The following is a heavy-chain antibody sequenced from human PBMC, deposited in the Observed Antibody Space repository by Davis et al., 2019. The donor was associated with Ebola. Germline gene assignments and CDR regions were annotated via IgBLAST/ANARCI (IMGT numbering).Heavy chain of an antibody. D-gene: IGHD3-3*01. CDR3: ATFSLLEWLSEQGEDYYYYGMDV. Sequence: ASVKVSCKASGYTFTSYGISWVRQAPGQGLEWMGWISAYNGNTNYAQKLQGRVTMTTDTSTSTAYMELRSLRSEDTAVYYCATFSLLEWLSEQGEDYYYYGMDVWGQGTTVTVSS. CDR1: GYTFTSYG. CDR2: ISAYNGNT. J-gene: IGHJ6*02. V-gene: IGHV1-18*01.